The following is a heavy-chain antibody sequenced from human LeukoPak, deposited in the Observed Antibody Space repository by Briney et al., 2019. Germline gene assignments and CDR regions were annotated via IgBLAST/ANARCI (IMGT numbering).Heavy chain of an antibody. D-gene: IGHD2-15*01. CDR2: IYTSGST. CDR3: ARDQRYCSGGSCRNWFDP. J-gene: IGHJ5*02. V-gene: IGHV4-4*07. Sequence: PSETLSLTCTVSGGSISSYYWSWIRQPAGKGLEWIGRIYTSGSTNYNPSLKSRVTMSVDTSKNQFSLKLSSVTAADTAVYYCARDQRYCSGGSCRNWFDPWGQGTLVTVSS. CDR1: GGSISSYY.